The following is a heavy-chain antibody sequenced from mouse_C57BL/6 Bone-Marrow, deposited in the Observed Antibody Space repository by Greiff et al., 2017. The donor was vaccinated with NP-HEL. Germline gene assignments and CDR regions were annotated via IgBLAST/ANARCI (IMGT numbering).Heavy chain of an antibody. CDR3: ARYGNYGY. Sequence: QVQLQQSGPELVKPGASLPISFPASGYAFSSSWMNWVKQRPGKGLEWIGRIYPGDGDTNYNGKFKGKATLTADKSSSTAYMQLSSLTSEDSAVYFCARYGNYGYWGQGTTLTVSS. V-gene: IGHV1-82*01. CDR1: GYAFSSSW. CDR2: IYPGDGDT. J-gene: IGHJ2*01. D-gene: IGHD2-1*01.